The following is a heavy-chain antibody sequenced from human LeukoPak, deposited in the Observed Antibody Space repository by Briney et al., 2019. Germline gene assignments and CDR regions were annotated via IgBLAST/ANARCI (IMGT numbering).Heavy chain of an antibody. V-gene: IGHV1-18*01. J-gene: IGHJ3*02. CDR3: ARVSYQLSAFDI. CDR2: ISAYNGNT. CDR1: GYTFTSYG. Sequence: ASVKVSCKASGYTFTSYGISWVRQAPGQGLEWMGWISAYNGNTNYAQKLQGRVTMTTDTSTSTAYMELRSLRSDDTAVYHCARVSYQLSAFDIWGQGTMVTVSS. D-gene: IGHD2-2*01.